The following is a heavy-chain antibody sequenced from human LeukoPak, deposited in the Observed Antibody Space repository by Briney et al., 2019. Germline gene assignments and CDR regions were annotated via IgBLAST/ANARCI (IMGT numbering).Heavy chain of an antibody. CDR2: IYASGST. D-gene: IGHD6-19*01. CDR1: GGSISSYY. Sequence: SSETLSLTCTVSGGSISSYYWSWIRQPAGKGPDWIGRIYASGSTNYNPSLKSRVTMSVDTSKNQFSLKLSSVTAADTAVYYCARGDRAVAGAWGWFDPWGQGTLVTVSS. V-gene: IGHV4-4*07. J-gene: IGHJ5*02. CDR3: ARGDRAVAGAWGWFDP.